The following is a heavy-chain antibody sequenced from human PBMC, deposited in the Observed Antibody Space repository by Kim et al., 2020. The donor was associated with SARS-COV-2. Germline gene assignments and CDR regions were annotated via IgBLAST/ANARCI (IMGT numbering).Heavy chain of an antibody. Sequence: PSLKSRVTISVDTSKNQFSLKLSSVTAADTAGYYCARDVYYGSGSFNWFDPWGQGTLVTVSS. CDR3: ARDVYYGSGSFNWFDP. J-gene: IGHJ5*02. D-gene: IGHD3-10*01. V-gene: IGHV4-31*02.